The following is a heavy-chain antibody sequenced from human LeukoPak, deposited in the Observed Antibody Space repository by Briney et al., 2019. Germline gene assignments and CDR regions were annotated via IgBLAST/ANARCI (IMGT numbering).Heavy chain of an antibody. Sequence: PGGSLRLSCAASGFTFDDYGMSWVRQAPGKGLEWVSGINWNGGSTGYADSVKGRFTISRDNAKNSLYLQMNSLRAEDTALYYCARSVAVAGPGGAFDIWGQGTMVTVSS. D-gene: IGHD6-19*01. V-gene: IGHV3-20*04. J-gene: IGHJ3*02. CDR3: ARSVAVAGPGGAFDI. CDR1: GFTFDDYG. CDR2: INWNGGST.